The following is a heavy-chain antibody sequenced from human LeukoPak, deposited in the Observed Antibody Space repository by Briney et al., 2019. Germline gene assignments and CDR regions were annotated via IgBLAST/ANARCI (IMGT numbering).Heavy chain of an antibody. CDR3: ARRYSGSSTDAFDI. CDR2: IIPIFGTA. Sequence: EASVKVSCKASGGTFSSYAISWVRQAPGQGLEWMGGIIPIFGTANYAQKFQGRVTITADESTSTAYMELSSLRSGDTAVYYCARRYSGSSTDAFDIWGQGTMVTVSS. V-gene: IGHV1-69*13. J-gene: IGHJ3*02. D-gene: IGHD1-26*01. CDR1: GGTFSSYA.